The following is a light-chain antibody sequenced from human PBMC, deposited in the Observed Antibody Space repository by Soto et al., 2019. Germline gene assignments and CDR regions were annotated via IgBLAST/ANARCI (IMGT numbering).Light chain of an antibody. CDR1: RSISTN. V-gene: IGKV3-15*01. CDR3: QQFDNWWT. CDR2: RAS. J-gene: IGKJ1*01. Sequence: EVVMTQSPATLSVSPGTRATLSCRASRSISTNLAWSQQKPGQAPRLLIYRASTRATGIPARFSGSGSGTEFTLTISSLQSEDLGVYYCQQFDNWWTFGQGTKVEIK.